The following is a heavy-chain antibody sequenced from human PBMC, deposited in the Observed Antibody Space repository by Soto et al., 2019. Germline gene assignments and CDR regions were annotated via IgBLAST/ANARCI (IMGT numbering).Heavy chain of an antibody. Sequence: VQLLESGGGLVQPGGTLRLSCAASGFTFSGHTMSWVRQGPGKGLEWVSGVMGGGGGTYYADSVKGRFTISRDNSKNTLYLQMDSLQAEDTAVYYCAKGEGYCGTSGCFGYFAYWGQGTLVTVSS. CDR1: GFTFSGHT. V-gene: IGHV3-23*01. CDR3: AKGEGYCGTSGCFGYFAY. J-gene: IGHJ4*02. D-gene: IGHD2-2*01. CDR2: VMGGGGGT.